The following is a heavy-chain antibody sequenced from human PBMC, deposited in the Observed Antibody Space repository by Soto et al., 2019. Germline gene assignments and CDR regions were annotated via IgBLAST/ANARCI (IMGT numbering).Heavy chain of an antibody. J-gene: IGHJ4*02. CDR1: GGSFSGYY. V-gene: IGHV4-34*01. Sequence: SETLSLTCAVYGGSFSGYYWSWIRQPPGKGLEWIGEINHSGSTNYNPSLKSRVTISVDTSKNQFSLKLSSVTAADTAVYYCARGVPYYGSGSYYMPTWGQGTLVTSPQ. D-gene: IGHD3-10*01. CDR3: ARGVPYYGSGSYYMPT. CDR2: INHSGST.